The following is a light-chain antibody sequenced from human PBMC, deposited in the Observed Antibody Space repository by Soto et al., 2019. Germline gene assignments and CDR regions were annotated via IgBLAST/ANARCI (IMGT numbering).Light chain of an antibody. CDR2: LGS. J-gene: IGKJ1*01. Sequence: EIVMTQSPLSLPVAPGEPASISCRSSQSLLHSNGKNYLDWYLQKPGQSPEVLIYLGSKRSSGVPERLSGSGSGNNFTLRISRVEAGDVGVYYCMQALQTPRTVGQGTKVDIK. CDR3: MQALQTPRT. V-gene: IGKV2-28*01. CDR1: QSLLHSNGKNY.